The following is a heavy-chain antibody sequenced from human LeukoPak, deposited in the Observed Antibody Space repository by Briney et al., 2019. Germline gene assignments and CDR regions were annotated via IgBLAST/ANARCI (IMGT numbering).Heavy chain of an antibody. CDR3: ARYTTAGYSSGWYGPSFDY. V-gene: IGHV3-7*01. D-gene: IGHD6-19*01. Sequence: GGSLRLSCAASGFTFGSYGVCWVRQAPGKGLEWVANIKQDGSEKYYVDSVKGRFTISRDNAKNSLYLQMNSLRAEDTAVYYCARYTTAGYSSGWYGPSFDYWGQGTLVTVSS. CDR1: GFTFGSYG. J-gene: IGHJ4*02. CDR2: IKQDGSEK.